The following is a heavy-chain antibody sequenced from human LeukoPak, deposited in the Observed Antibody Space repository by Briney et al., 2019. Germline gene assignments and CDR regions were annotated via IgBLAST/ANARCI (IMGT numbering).Heavy chain of an antibody. Sequence: PGGSLRLSCAASGFTFSSYAMSWVRQAPGKGLEWVSAISGSGGSTYYADSVKGRFTISRDNSKNTLYLQMNSLRAEDTAVYYCARDPFELGIAAAGTDGWAFDIWGQGTMVTVSS. J-gene: IGHJ3*02. CDR1: GFTFSSYA. CDR3: ARDPFELGIAAAGTDGWAFDI. CDR2: ISGSGGST. D-gene: IGHD6-13*01. V-gene: IGHV3-23*01.